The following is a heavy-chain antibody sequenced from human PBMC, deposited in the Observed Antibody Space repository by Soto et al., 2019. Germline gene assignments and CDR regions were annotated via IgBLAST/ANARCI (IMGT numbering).Heavy chain of an antibody. CDR1: GYTFTSYY. D-gene: IGHD3-16*01. J-gene: IGHJ6*02. CDR3: ARVSLELAYRTPDPYYYRMDV. V-gene: IGHV1-46*01. CDR2: INPSGGST. Sequence: ASVKVSCKASGYTFTSYYMHWVRQAPGQGXEWMGIINPSGGSTSYAQKFQGRVTMTRDTSTSTVYMELSSLRSEDTAVYYCARVSLELAYRTPDPYYYRMDVWGQGTTVTVSS.